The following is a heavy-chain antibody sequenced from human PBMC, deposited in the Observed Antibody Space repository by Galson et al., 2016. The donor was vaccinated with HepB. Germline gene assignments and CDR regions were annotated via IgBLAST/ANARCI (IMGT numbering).Heavy chain of an antibody. CDR1: GFTFSGSA. Sequence: SLRLSCAASGFTFSGSAIHWVRQAPGKGLEWVARIRNKRNDYATAHGESVRGRFTISRDDSKNTAYLQLTRLKAEDTAVYYCARQGYGRNWYDFDYYYGLDAWGPGTAVTVSS. D-gene: IGHD6-13*01. CDR3: ARQGYGRNWYDFDYYYGLDA. J-gene: IGHJ6*02. V-gene: IGHV3-73*01. CDR2: IRNKRNDYAT.